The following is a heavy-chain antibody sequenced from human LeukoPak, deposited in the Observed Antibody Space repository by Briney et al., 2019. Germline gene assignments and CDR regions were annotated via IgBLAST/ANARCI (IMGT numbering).Heavy chain of an antibody. D-gene: IGHD5-24*01. CDR2: IGIDSGNT. V-gene: IGHV3-48*01. Sequence: PAGSLRPSCAASGFTFSDYSMNWVRQAPGKGLEWISYIGIDSGNTNYADSVKGRFTISGDKAKNSLYLQMNSLRVEDTAVCYCARDYKYAFDNWGQGTLVTVSS. CDR1: GFTFSDYS. CDR3: ARDYKYAFDN. J-gene: IGHJ4*02.